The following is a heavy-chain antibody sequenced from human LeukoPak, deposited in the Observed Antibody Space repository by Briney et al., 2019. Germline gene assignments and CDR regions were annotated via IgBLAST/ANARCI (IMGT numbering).Heavy chain of an antibody. J-gene: IGHJ4*02. Sequence: GGSLRLSCAASGFTFSSYVMHWVRQAPGKGLEWVSLIWYDGSNKYYADSVKGRFTISRDNSKNTLYLQMNSLRVEDTAVYFYARGRYDYGDYGDFWGQGALVTVSS. V-gene: IGHV3-33*01. D-gene: IGHD4-17*01. CDR2: IWYDGSNK. CDR1: GFTFSSYV. CDR3: ARGRYDYGDYGDF.